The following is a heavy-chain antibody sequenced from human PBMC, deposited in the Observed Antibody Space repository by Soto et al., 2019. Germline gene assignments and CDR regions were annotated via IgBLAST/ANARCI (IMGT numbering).Heavy chain of an antibody. CDR2: ISAYNGNT. J-gene: IGHJ4*02. CDR1: GYTFTSYG. V-gene: IGHV1-18*04. D-gene: IGHD6-13*01. Sequence: ASVKVSCKASGYTFTSYGISWVRQAPGQGLEWMGWISAYNGNTNYAQKLQGRVTMTTDTSTSTAYMELRSLRPDDTAVYYCARGQQQLVLYYFDYWGQGTLVTVSS. CDR3: ARGQQQLVLYYFDY.